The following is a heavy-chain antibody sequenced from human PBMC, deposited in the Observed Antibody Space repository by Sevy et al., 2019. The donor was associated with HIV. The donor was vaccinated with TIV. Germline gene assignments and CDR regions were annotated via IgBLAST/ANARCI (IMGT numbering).Heavy chain of an antibody. CDR2: IFGSGGTT. Sequence: GGSLRLSCAASGITFNNYAMNWVRQAPGKGLDWVSTIFGSGGTTYYADSVKGRFTISRENSKNNLYLQMNSLRTEDTALYYCAGGRFDSSGSFDAFDMWGQGTMVTVSS. CDR3: AGGRFDSSGSFDAFDM. D-gene: IGHD3-22*01. V-gene: IGHV3-23*01. CDR1: GITFNNYA. J-gene: IGHJ3*02.